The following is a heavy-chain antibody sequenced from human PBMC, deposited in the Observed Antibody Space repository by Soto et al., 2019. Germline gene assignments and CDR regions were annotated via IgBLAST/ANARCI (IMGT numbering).Heavy chain of an antibody. Sequence: SETLSLTCAVSGVSISSYYWSWIRQPPGKGLEWIGNVYYSGSTRYNPSLKSRLTISLDPSNSHFSLRLASVSAADTAVYYCARQGIGGDTAYFDFWGPRRLGTVFS. V-gene: IGHV4-59*08. CDR1: GVSISSYY. D-gene: IGHD5-18*01. CDR2: VYYSGST. J-gene: IGHJ4*02. CDR3: ARQGIGGDTAYFDF.